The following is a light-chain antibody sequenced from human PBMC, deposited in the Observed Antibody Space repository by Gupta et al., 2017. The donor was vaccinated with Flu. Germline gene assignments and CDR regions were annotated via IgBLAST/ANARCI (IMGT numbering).Light chain of an antibody. CDR2: TAS. CDR1: QSISSW. CDR3: QQDNSYSPT. J-gene: IGKJ1*01. Sequence: IQLTQSPSALSAAVGDRVTITCRASQSISSWLAWYQQKPGKAPKLLIYTASSLESGVPSRFSGSGSGTEFTLTISSLQPDDFATYYCQQDNSYSPTFGPGTKVEIK. V-gene: IGKV1-5*03.